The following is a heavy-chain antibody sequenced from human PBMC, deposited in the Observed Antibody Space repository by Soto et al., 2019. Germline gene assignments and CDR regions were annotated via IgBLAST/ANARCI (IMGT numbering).Heavy chain of an antibody. CDR1: GYTFTSYG. D-gene: IGHD2-2*01. CDR2: ISAYNGNT. CDR3: ARVDPLVPAALYYYYYMDV. J-gene: IGHJ6*03. Sequence: ASVKVSCKASGYTFTSYGISWVRQAPGQGLEWMGWISAYNGNTNYAQKLQGRVTMTTDTSTSTAYMELRSLRSDGTAVYYCARVDPLVPAALYYYYYMDVWGKGTTVTVSS. V-gene: IGHV1-18*01.